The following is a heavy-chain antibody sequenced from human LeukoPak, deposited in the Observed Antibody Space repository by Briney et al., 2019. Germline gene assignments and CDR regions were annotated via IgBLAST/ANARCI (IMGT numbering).Heavy chain of an antibody. V-gene: IGHV1-69*13. CDR1: GGTFSSYA. Sequence: SVKVSCKASGGTFSSYAISWVRQAPGQGLEWMGGIIPIFGTANYAQKFQGRVTITADESTSTAYMELSGLRSEDTAVYYCARGPRSDSSGWYYGAFDIWGQGTMVTVSS. CDR3: ARGPRSDSSGWYYGAFDI. J-gene: IGHJ3*02. CDR2: IIPIFGTA. D-gene: IGHD6-19*01.